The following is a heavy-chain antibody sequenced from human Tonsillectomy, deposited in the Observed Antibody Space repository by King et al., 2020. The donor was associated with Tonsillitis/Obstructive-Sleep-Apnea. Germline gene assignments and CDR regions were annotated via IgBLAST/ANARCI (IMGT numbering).Heavy chain of an antibody. D-gene: IGHD5-24*01. CDR2: ISSSGSTI. CDR3: ARPGGGDGYNYAGYHGMDV. Sequence: VQLVESGGGLVQPGGSLRLSCAASGFTFSSFEMNWVRQAPGKGLEWVSYISSSGSTIYYADSVKGRFTISRDNAKNSLYLQMNSLRAEDTAVYYCARPGGGDGYNYAGYHGMDVWGQGTTVTVSS. V-gene: IGHV3-48*03. CDR1: GFTFSSFE. J-gene: IGHJ6*02.